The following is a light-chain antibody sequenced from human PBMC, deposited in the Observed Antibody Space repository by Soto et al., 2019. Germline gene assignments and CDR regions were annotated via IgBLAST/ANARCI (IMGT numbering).Light chain of an antibody. J-gene: IGLJ2*01. V-gene: IGLV4-69*02. Sequence: QSVLTQSPSASASLGASVNLTCTLTGGHSTYSIGWHQQQPQRGPRFQMRLNSDGSHSKGDGIPDRFSGSSSGAERFLTIASLQSEDEADYYCQTSGRCIVVFGGGTKLTVL. CDR1: GGHSTYS. CDR2: LNSDGSH. CDR3: QTSGRCIVV.